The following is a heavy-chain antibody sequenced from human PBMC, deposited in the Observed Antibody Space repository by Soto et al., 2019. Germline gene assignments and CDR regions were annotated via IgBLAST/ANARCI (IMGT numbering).Heavy chain of an antibody. CDR2: IKSKTEGGTT. V-gene: IGHV3-15*07. J-gene: IGHJ5*02. Sequence: EVQLVESGGGLVEPGKSLRLSCAASGVTFNNAYMNWVRQAPGKGLEWVGRIKSKTEGGTTDYAAPVKGRFSISTDDSTNTLYLQMNSLTIDDTAIYFCATALSTHAAWDQGTLVTVSS. D-gene: IGHD2-2*01. CDR1: GVTFNNAY. CDR3: ATALSTHAA.